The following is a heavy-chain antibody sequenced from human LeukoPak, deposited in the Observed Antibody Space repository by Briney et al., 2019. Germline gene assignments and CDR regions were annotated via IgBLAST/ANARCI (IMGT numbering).Heavy chain of an antibody. CDR1: GYTSTGYY. CDR2: INPNSGGT. CDR3: ARFRFLEWRVRGAFDP. V-gene: IGHV1-2*02. D-gene: IGHD3-3*01. Sequence: GASVKVSCKASGYTSTGYYMHWVRQAPGQGLEWMGWINPNSGGTNYAQKFQGRVTMTRDTSISTAYMELSRLRSDDTAVYYCARFRFLEWRVRGAFDPWGQGTLVTVSS. J-gene: IGHJ5*02.